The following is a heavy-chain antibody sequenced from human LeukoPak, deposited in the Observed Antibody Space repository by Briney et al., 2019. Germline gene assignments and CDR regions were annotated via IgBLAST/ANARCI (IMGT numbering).Heavy chain of an antibody. Sequence: SETLSLTCTVSGGSISTRDYYWGWIRQPPGKGLEWIGSIDYSGSTYYNPSLKSRVTILVDTSKNQFSLKLNSVTAVDTAVYYCTRQAQWLAIDYWGQGTLVTVSS. CDR3: TRQAQWLAIDY. CDR2: IDYSGST. V-gene: IGHV4-39*01. D-gene: IGHD6-19*01. J-gene: IGHJ4*02. CDR1: GGSISTRDYY.